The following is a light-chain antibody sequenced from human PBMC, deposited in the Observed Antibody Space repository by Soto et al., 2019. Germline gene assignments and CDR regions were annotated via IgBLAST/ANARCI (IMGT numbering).Light chain of an antibody. V-gene: IGKV1-39*01. CDR3: QQSYSTPIT. CDR2: AAS. Sequence: DIQMTQSPSSLSASVGDRVTITCLASQSISSYLNWYQQKPGKAPKLLIYAASSLQSGVPSRFSGSGSGTDFTLTISSLQPEDFATYYCQQSYSTPITFGQGTRLET. CDR1: QSISSY. J-gene: IGKJ5*01.